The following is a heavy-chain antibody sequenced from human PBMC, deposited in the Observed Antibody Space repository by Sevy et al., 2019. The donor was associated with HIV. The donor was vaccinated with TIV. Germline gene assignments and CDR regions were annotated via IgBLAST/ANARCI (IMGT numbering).Heavy chain of an antibody. CDR3: ARRAVHGEGRSFDI. CDR1: GYSLTVGSYY. D-gene: IGHD1-1*01. Sequence: SETLSLTCAVSGYSLTVGSYYWGWIRQPPGEGLEWIGNIFYTGIVAYNPSLQSRVTISVDTSKNQFSLELKSVTAADTAAYFCARRAVHGEGRSFDIWGPGTTVTVSS. J-gene: IGHJ3*02. CDR2: IFYTGIV. V-gene: IGHV4-39*01.